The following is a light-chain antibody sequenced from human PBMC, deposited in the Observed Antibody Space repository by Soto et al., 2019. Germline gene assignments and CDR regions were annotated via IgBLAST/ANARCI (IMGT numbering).Light chain of an antibody. J-gene: IGLJ1*01. V-gene: IGLV1-47*01. Sequence: QSVLTQPPSASGTPGQRVTISCSGSSSNIGSNYVYWYQQLPGTATKLLIYRNNQRPSGVPDRFSGSKSGTSASLAISGLRFEDEADYYCAAWDDRLSGYYVFGTGTKLTVL. CDR2: RNN. CDR3: AAWDDRLSGYYV. CDR1: SSNIGSNY.